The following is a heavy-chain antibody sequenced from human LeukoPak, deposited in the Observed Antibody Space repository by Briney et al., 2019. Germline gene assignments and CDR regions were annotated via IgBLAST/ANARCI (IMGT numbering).Heavy chain of an antibody. V-gene: IGHV4-39*07. D-gene: IGHD2-21*01. CDR2: VFLSGHT. Sequence: SEALSVTCSESGGDIITTSYYWAWIRQPPGKGPESIGSVFLSGHTELNPAVRSRVPLTVDAAKHQFSLSLISVSIADTAVYYCATSVWTGSIVVKEPPAHWFVPWGQG. J-gene: IGHJ5*02. CDR1: GGDIITTSYY. CDR3: ATSVWTGSIVVKEPPAHWFVP.